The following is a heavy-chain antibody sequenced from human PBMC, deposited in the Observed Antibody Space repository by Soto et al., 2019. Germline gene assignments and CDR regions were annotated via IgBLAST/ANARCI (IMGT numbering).Heavy chain of an antibody. CDR3: AKGPDYGGNAYYFDY. V-gene: IGHV3-23*01. D-gene: IGHD4-17*01. Sequence: ALRPSCADTVLTLSRYEMTWVRQAPWKGLEWVSAISGSGGSTNYADSVKGRFTISRDNSKNTLYLQMNSLRAEDTAVYYCAKGPDYGGNAYYFDYWGQGTLVTTSS. CDR1: VLTLSRYE. CDR2: ISGSGGST. J-gene: IGHJ4*02.